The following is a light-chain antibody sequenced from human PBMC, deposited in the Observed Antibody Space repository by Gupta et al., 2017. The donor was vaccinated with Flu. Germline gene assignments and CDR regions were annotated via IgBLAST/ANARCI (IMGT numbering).Light chain of an antibody. CDR1: SSNIGANTV. V-gene: IGLV1-40*01. Sequence: SVLTQPPSVSGAPGQGVTISCAGRSSNIGANTVVHWYQQLPGTTPRLMIYNNKTRPSGIPDRFTGPKSATTASLAITALPAEDEATYYCQSFDTGLSGYVFGTGTKVFVL. J-gene: IGLJ1*01. CDR2: NNK. CDR3: QSFDTGLSGYV.